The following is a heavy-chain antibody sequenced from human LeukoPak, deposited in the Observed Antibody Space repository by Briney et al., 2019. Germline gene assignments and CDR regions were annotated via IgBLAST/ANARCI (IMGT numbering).Heavy chain of an antibody. CDR2: ISPSGGST. CDR3: ARDSARRDGYNFDY. Sequence: ASVKVSCKAFGYTFTSNYMHWVRQAPGQGPEWMGVISPSGGSTTYAQKFQGRVTLTRDMSTSTDYLELSSLRSEDTAVYYCARDSARRDGYNFDYWGQGTLVTVSS. V-gene: IGHV1-46*01. J-gene: IGHJ4*02. D-gene: IGHD5-24*01. CDR1: GYTFTSNY.